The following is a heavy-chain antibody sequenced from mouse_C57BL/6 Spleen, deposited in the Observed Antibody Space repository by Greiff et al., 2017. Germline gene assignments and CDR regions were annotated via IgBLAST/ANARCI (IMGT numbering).Heavy chain of an antibody. Sequence: EVHLVESGGGLVQPKGSLKLSCAASGFSFNTYAMNWVRQAPGKGLEWVARIRSKSNNYATYYADSVKDRFTISRDDSESMLYLQMNNLKTEDTAMYYCVRQSGPWFAYWGQGTLVTVSA. CDR3: VRQSGPWFAY. J-gene: IGHJ3*01. CDR2: IRSKSNNYAT. CDR1: GFSFNTYA. D-gene: IGHD4-1*01. V-gene: IGHV10-1*01.